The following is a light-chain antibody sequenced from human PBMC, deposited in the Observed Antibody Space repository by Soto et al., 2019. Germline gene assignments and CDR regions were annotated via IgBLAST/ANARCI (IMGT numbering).Light chain of an antibody. V-gene: IGKV1-39*01. CDR2: AAS. J-gene: IGKJ1*01. Sequence: DIQLTQSPSSLSASVGDRVSISCRASQSISNYLNWYQQKPGKAPKVLIFAASRLQSGVPSRFSVSGSGTDFTLTIYSLQPEDFATYYCQQSYSRTFGQGTKVEI. CDR3: QQSYSRT. CDR1: QSISNY.